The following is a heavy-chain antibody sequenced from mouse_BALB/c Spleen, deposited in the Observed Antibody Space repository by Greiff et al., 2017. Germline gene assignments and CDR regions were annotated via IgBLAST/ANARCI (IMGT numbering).Heavy chain of an antibody. CDR3: ARLLRPYYFDY. CDR1: GFNIKDTY. CDR2: IDPANGNT. D-gene: IGHD1-2*01. Sequence: EVQVVESGAELVKPGASVKLSCTASGFNIKDTYMHWVKQRPEQGLEWIGRIDPANGNTKYDPKFQGKATITADTSSNTAYLQLSSLTSEDTAVYYCARLLRPYYFDYWGQGTTLTVSS. J-gene: IGHJ2*01. V-gene: IGHV14-3*02.